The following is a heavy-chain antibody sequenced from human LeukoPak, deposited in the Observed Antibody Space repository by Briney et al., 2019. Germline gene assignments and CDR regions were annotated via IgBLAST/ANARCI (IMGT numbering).Heavy chain of an antibody. CDR2: IRYDGSNK. CDR3: AKIGPVGATNPYYFDS. V-gene: IGHV3-30*02. CDR1: GFTFSSYG. Sequence: PGGSLSLSCAASGFTFSSYGMHWVRQAPGKGLEWVAFIRYDGSNKYYADSVKGRFTISRDNSKNTLYLQMNSLRAEDTAVYYCAKIGPVGATNPYYFDSWGQGTLVTVSS. J-gene: IGHJ4*02. D-gene: IGHD1-26*01.